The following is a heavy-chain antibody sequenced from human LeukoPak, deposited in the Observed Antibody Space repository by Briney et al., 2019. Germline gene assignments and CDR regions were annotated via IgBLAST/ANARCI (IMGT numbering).Heavy chain of an antibody. CDR3: SRFGVVYYYYMDV. CDR1: GGTFSSYA. CDR2: INAYNGNT. J-gene: IGHJ6*03. V-gene: IGHV1-18*01. Sequence: ASVKVSCKASGGTFSSYAISWVRQAPGQGLEWMGWINAYNGNTNYAQKFQGRVTMSTDTSTTTAYMELRSLRSDDTAVYYCSRFGVVYYYYMDVWGKGTTVTVSS. D-gene: IGHD3-3*01.